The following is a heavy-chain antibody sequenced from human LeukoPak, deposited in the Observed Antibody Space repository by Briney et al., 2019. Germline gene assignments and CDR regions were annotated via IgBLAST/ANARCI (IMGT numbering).Heavy chain of an antibody. V-gene: IGHV4-61*02. D-gene: IGHD2-2*01. CDR2: IYTSGST. CDR3: AREPFRGGGPAAIDY. CDR1: GGSISSGSYY. Sequence: SQTLSLTCTVSGGSISSGSYYWSWIRQPAGKGLEWIWRIYTSGSTNYNPSLKSRVTISVDPSKNQFSLKLSSGTAADTVVYYCAREPFRGGGPAAIDYWGQGTLVTVSS. J-gene: IGHJ4*02.